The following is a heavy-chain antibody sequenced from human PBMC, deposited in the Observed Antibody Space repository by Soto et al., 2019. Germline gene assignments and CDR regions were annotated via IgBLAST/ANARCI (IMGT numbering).Heavy chain of an antibody. D-gene: IGHD3-10*01. CDR1: GFTFSSYA. V-gene: IGHV3-23*01. Sequence: PGGSLRLSCAASGFTFSSYAMSWVRQAPGKGLEWVSAISGSGGSTYYADSVKGRFTISRDNSKNTLYLQMNSLRAEDTAVYYCAKSGDYYGSGSRTPFDYRGKGTLVTVSS. CDR3: AKSGDYYGSGSRTPFDY. J-gene: IGHJ4*02. CDR2: ISGSGGST.